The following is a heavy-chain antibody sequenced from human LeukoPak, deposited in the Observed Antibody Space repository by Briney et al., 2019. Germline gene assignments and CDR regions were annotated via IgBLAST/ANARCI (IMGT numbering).Heavy chain of an antibody. J-gene: IGHJ4*02. Sequence: GGSLRLSCAASGFTFSSYTMNWVRQAPGKGLEWVSSISSSTSYIYYADSVKGRFTISRDNAKNSLYLQMNSLRAEDTAVYYCARDPHSGWYSDYWGQGTLVTVSS. V-gene: IGHV3-21*01. CDR1: GFTFSSYT. D-gene: IGHD6-19*01. CDR3: ARDPHSGWYSDY. CDR2: ISSSTSYI.